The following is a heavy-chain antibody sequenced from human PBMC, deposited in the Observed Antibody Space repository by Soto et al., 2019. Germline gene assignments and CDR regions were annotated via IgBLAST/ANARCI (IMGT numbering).Heavy chain of an antibody. V-gene: IGHV3-74*01. J-gene: IGHJ5*02. CDR1: GFTFSTYW. CDR2: INSDASHT. CDR3: LRHRHCIPTRRYGNWFDP. D-gene: IGHD4-17*01. Sequence: VGALRLACAASGFTFSTYWRHWIRQVPGKGLEWVSRINSDASHTYYADSVKGRFTISRENGKNTLHLEMNSLRAEDTAVYYCLRHRHCIPTRRYGNWFDPWGQG.